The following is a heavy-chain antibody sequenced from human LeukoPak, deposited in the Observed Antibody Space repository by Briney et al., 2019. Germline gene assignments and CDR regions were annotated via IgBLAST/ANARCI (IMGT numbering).Heavy chain of an antibody. V-gene: IGHV3-9*01. CDR1: GFTFDDYA. J-gene: IGHJ4*02. CDR2: ISCNSGSI. Sequence: GGSLRLSCAASGFTFDDYAMHWVRQAPGKGLEWVSGISCNSGSIGYADSVKGRFTISRDNAKNSLYLQMNSLRAEDTALYYCAKDIGSSSWYYFDYWGQGTLVTVSS. CDR3: AKDIGSSSWYYFDY. D-gene: IGHD6-13*01.